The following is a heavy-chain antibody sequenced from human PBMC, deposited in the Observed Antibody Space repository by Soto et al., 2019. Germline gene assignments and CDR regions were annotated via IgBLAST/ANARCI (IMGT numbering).Heavy chain of an antibody. J-gene: IGHJ5*02. D-gene: IGHD6-19*01. CDR3: ARGALTVANWFDP. CDR1: GYTFTGYY. CDR2: INPNDGVT. V-gene: IGHV1-2*02. Sequence: ASVKVSCKASGYTFTGYYMNWVRQAPGQGLEWMGWINPNDGVTNYAQKFQGRVTMTRDTSISTAYMDLSRLRSDDTAVYYCARGALTVANWFDPWGQGTQVTVSS.